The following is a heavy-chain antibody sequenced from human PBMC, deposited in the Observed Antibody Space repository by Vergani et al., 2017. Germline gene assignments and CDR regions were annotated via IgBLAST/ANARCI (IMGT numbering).Heavy chain of an antibody. D-gene: IGHD2-15*01. CDR2: IYYSGST. J-gene: IGHJ4*02. V-gene: IGHV4-59*01. CDR1: GGSISSYY. CDR3: ARYGGYCSGGSCFTGVFDY. Sequence: QVQLQESGPGLVKPSETLSLTCTVSGGSISSYYWSWIRQPPGKGLEWIGYIYYSGSTNYHPSLKSRVTISVDASKNQFSLKLSSVTAADTAVYYCARYGGYCSGGSCFTGVFDYWGQGTLVTVSS.